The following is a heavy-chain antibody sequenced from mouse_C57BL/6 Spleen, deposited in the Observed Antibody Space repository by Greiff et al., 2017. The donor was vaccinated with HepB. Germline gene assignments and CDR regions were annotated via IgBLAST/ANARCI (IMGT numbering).Heavy chain of an antibody. Sequence: QVQLQQSGPEPVKPGASVKISCKASGYAFSSSWMNWVKQRPGKGLEWIGRIYPGDGDTNYNGKFKGKATLTADKSSSTAYMQLSSLTSEDSAVYFCARSAYYSNLYYAMDYWGQGTSVTVSS. CDR2: IYPGDGDT. CDR3: ARSAYYSNLYYAMDY. V-gene: IGHV1-82*01. CDR1: GYAFSSSW. J-gene: IGHJ4*01. D-gene: IGHD2-5*01.